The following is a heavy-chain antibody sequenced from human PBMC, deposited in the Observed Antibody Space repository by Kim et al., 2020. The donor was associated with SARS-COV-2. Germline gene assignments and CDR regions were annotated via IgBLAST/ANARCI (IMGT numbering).Heavy chain of an antibody. CDR3: ARAGNSGYTYDYLSHSTALWFDY. CDR2: IYYSGST. Sequence: SETLSLTCTVSGGSISSGGYYWSWIRQHPGKGLEWIGYIYYSGSTYYNPSLKSRVSMSVDTSKNQFSLKLSSVTAADTAVYYCARAGNSGYTYDYLSHSTALWFDYWGQGTLVTVSS. J-gene: IGHJ4*02. D-gene: IGHD5-18*01. V-gene: IGHV4-31*03. CDR1: GGSISSGGYY.